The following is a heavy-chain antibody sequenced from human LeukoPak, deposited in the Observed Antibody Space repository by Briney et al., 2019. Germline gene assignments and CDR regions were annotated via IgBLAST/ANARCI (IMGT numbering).Heavy chain of an antibody. Sequence: GGSLRLSCAASGFSLSNYGMHWLRHAPGEALEWVAALLYDGNTKHYADSVKGRFTISRDISKNTFYLQMNSLTAEDTAVYYCARDHRPEIQYYYMDVWGKGTTVAVSS. V-gene: IGHV3-33*01. CDR2: LLYDGNTK. J-gene: IGHJ6*03. D-gene: IGHD1-14*01. CDR1: GFSLSNYG. CDR3: ARDHRPEIQYYYMDV.